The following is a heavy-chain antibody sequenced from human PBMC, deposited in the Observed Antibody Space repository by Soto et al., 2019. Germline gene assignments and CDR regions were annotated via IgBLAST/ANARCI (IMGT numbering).Heavy chain of an antibody. CDR1: GDSIISSDFY. D-gene: IGHD3-3*02. J-gene: IGHJ5*02. Sequence: SETLSLTCTVSGDSIISSDFYWGWVRQPPGKGLEWIGSTFYLGSSYYNPSLKSRVTMSVDTSKNQFSLRLRSVTAADTALYFCARHSLALRKNNWFDPWGQGIMVTVSS. CDR3: ARHSLALRKNNWFDP. V-gene: IGHV4-39*01. CDR2: TFYLGSS.